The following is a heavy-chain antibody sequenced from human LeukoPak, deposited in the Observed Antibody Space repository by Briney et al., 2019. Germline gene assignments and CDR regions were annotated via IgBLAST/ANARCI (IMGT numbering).Heavy chain of an antibody. D-gene: IGHD3-16*01. Sequence: SETLSLTCTVSGGSISSYYWSWIRQPPGKGLEWIGYIYYSGSTNYNPSLKSRVTISVDTSKNQFSLKVRSVTAADTAVYYCARGGYYDPLDYWGQGILVTVSS. CDR2: IYYSGST. CDR3: ARGGYYDPLDY. J-gene: IGHJ4*02. CDR1: GGSISSYY. V-gene: IGHV4-59*01.